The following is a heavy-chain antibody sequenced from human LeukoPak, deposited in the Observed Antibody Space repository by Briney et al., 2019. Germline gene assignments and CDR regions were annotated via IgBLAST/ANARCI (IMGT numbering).Heavy chain of an antibody. CDR1: GGSISSYY. CDR2: IYYSGST. J-gene: IGHJ4*02. V-gene: IGHV4-59*12. Sequence: SETLSLTCTVSGGSISSYYWSWIRQPPGKGLEWIGYIYYSGSTNYNPSLKSRVTISVDTSKNQFSLKLSSVTAADTAVYYCARDPGPYSSSADYWGQGTLVTVSS. D-gene: IGHD6-6*01. CDR3: ARDPGPYSSSADY.